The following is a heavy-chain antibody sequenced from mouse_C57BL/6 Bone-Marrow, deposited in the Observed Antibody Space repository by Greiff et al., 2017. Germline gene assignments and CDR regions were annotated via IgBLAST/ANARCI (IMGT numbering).Heavy chain of an antibody. J-gene: IGHJ1*03. D-gene: IGHD1-1*01. V-gene: IGHV1-85*01. Sequence: QVHVKQSGPELVKPGASVKLSCKASGYTFTSYDINWVKQRPGQGLEWIGWIYPRDGRTKYNEKFKGKATLTVDTSSSNAYMELHSLTSEDAAVYFCARLEFYGSSEDWYIYVWGTGTTVTGSS. CDR2: IYPRDGRT. CDR1: GYTFTSYD. CDR3: ARLEFYGSSEDWYIYV.